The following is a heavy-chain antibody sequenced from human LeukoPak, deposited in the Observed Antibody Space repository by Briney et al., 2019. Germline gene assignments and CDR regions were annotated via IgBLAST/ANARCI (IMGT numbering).Heavy chain of an antibody. CDR3: ARDRIKWADSGYAY. CDR1: GFTFTNYA. Sequence: ASVKVSCKTSGFTFTNYAMHWVRQAPGQSLEWMGWIHAGNGDTKSSQKFQGRVTITRDTSATTTYMELSSLRSADTAVYYCARDRIKWADSGYAYWGQGTLVTVSS. CDR2: IHAGNGDT. V-gene: IGHV1-3*01. J-gene: IGHJ4*02. D-gene: IGHD5-12*01.